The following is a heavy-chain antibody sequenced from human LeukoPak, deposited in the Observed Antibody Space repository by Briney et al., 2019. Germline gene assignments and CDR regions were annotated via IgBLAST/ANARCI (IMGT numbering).Heavy chain of an antibody. CDR1: GYTFTSYG. Sequence: ASVKVSCKASGYTFTSYGISWVRQAPGQGLEWMGWISAYNGNTNYAQKLQGRVTMTTDTSTSTAYMELRSLRSDDTAVYYCARSEDGYCSSTSCYSNWFDPWGQGTLVTVSS. CDR3: ARSEDGYCSSTSCYSNWFDP. CDR2: ISAYNGNT. V-gene: IGHV1-18*01. D-gene: IGHD2-2*03. J-gene: IGHJ5*02.